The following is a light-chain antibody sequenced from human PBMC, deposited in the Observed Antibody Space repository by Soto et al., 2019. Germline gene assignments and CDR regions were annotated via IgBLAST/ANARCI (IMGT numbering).Light chain of an antibody. CDR2: QAS. CDR3: QQYSDNSPPT. CDR1: QSISNW. V-gene: IGKV1-5*03. J-gene: IGKJ4*01. Sequence: DIQMTQSPSTLSASVGDRVTITCRASQSISNWLAWYQQKPGKAPKPLIYQASSLESGVPSRFSGSRSGTEFTLTISSLQADGFATYHCQQYSDNSPPTFGGGTKVEIK.